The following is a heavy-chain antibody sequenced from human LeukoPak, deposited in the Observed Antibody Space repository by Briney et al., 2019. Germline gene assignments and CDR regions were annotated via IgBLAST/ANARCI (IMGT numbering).Heavy chain of an antibody. Sequence: SETLSLTCAVYGGSFSGYYWSWIRQPPGKGLEWIGEINHSGSTNYNPSLKSRVTISVDTSKNQFSLKLSSVTAADTAVYYCAGRLYWLSPFDYWGQGTLVTVSS. V-gene: IGHV4-34*01. CDR2: INHSGST. CDR1: GGSFSGYY. CDR3: AGRLYWLSPFDY. J-gene: IGHJ4*02. D-gene: IGHD3-9*01.